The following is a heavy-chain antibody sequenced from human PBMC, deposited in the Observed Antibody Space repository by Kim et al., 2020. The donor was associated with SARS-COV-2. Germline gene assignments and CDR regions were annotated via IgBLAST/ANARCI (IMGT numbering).Heavy chain of an antibody. D-gene: IGHD5-12*01. J-gene: IGHJ4*02. V-gene: IGHV6-1*01. Sequence: VAVKSRITINPATTKNQFSLQLNSVTPEDTAVYYCARDLMMATMDKSFDYWGQGTLVTVSS. CDR3: ARDLMMATMDKSFDY.